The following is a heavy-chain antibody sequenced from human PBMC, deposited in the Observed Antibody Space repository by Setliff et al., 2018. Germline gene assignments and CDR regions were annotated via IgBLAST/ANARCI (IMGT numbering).Heavy chain of an antibody. D-gene: IGHD6-6*01. CDR1: GGSISSSY. CDR3: AITAVLVHRGISYNYFDP. V-gene: IGHV4-4*08. Sequence: SETLSLTCTVSGGSISSSYWSWIRQPPGKGLEWIGYFYHSGSMNYSPSLKGRVTMSVDTSENQFSLKLTSVTAADTAVYSCAITAVLVHRGISYNYFDPWGQGTLVTVSS. CDR2: FYHSGSM. J-gene: IGHJ5*02.